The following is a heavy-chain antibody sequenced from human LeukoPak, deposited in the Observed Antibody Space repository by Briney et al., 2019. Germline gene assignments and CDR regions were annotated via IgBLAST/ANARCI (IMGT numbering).Heavy chain of an antibody. J-gene: IGHJ4*02. V-gene: IGHV4-59*02. Sequence: SETLSLTCTVSGGSVNGSFWTWIRQSPEKGLEWIGHIYYSGSSNYNPSLKSRVTISVDTSKNQFSLKLSSVTAADTAVYYCASFFTIAAGFDYWGQGTLVTVSS. CDR3: ASFFTIAAGFDY. D-gene: IGHD6-25*01. CDR1: GGSVNGSF. CDR2: IYYSGSS.